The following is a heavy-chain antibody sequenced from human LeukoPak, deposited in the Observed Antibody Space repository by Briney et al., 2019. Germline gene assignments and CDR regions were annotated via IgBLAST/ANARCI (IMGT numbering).Heavy chain of an antibody. CDR1: GFTFSSYA. D-gene: IGHD6-19*01. Sequence: GGSLRLSCAASGFTFSSYAMHWVRQAPGKGLEWVAVISYDGSNKYYADSVKGRFTTSRDNSKNTLYLQMNSLRAEDTAVYYCARGCSSGRYGRMGSDYFDYWGQGTLVTVSS. V-gene: IGHV3-30*04. J-gene: IGHJ4*02. CDR2: ISYDGSNK. CDR3: ARGCSSGRYGRMGSDYFDY.